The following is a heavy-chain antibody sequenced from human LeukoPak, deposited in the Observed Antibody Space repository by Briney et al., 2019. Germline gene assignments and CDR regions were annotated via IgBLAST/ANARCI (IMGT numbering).Heavy chain of an antibody. V-gene: IGHV3-23*01. J-gene: IGHJ4*02. CDR2: ISGSGGGT. D-gene: IGHD5-18*01. CDR1: GFTFSSYA. Sequence: GGSLRLSCAASGFTFSSYAMSWVRQAPGKGLEWVSAISGSGGGTYYADSVKGRFTISRDNSKNTLYLQMNSLRAEDTAVYYCAKVIGSGYSYGSGDYWGQGTLVTVSS. CDR3: AKVIGSGYSYGSGDY.